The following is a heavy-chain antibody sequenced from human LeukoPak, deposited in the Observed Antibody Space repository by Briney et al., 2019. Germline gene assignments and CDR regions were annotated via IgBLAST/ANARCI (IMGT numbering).Heavy chain of an antibody. V-gene: IGHV4-59*12. D-gene: IGHD4-23*01. CDR2: IFYTGST. CDR3: ARDGIPLVGGVSNFDL. Sequence: SEALSLTCTVSGGSINNYYWTWIRQPPGKGLEWIGYIFYTGSTNYNSSLKSRVTMSVDTSKNQFSLKLSSVTAADTAVYYCARDGIPLVGGVSNFDLWGRSTLVTVSS. CDR1: GGSINNYY. J-gene: IGHJ2*01.